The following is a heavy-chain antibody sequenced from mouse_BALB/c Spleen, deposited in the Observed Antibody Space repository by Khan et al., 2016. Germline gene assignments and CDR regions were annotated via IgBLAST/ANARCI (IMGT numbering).Heavy chain of an antibody. Sequence: VQLQQSGAELVKPGASVKLSCTASGFNIQDTYMHWVKQRPEQGLEWIGRIDPANGNTKFDPKFQGKATITADTSSNTAYLQLSSLTSEDTAVYYWARGDYDWFAYWGQGTLVTVSA. CDR1: GFNIQDTY. J-gene: IGHJ3*01. V-gene: IGHV14-3*02. CDR2: IDPANGNT. CDR3: ARGDYDWFAY. D-gene: IGHD2-4*01.